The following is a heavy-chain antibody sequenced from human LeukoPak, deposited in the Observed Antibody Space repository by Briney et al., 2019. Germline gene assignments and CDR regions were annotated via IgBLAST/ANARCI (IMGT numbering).Heavy chain of an antibody. V-gene: IGHV3-7*01. J-gene: IGHJ3*02. CDR1: GFTFSSYW. Sequence: GGSLRLSCAASGFTFSSYWMSWVRQAPGKGLEWVATIRQDGSQKYYVDSVKGRFTISRDNAKNSLYLQMNSLRAEDTAVYYCASSSREADAFDIWGQGTMVTVSS. D-gene: IGHD2/OR15-2a*01. CDR2: IRQDGSQK. CDR3: ASSSREADAFDI.